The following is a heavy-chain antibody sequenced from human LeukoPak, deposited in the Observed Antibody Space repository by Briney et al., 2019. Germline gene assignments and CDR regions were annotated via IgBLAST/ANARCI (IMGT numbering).Heavy chain of an antibody. J-gene: IGHJ3*02. CDR3: AREAFTDSTGYYFSPLDM. Sequence: GSLRLSCEASGFTFSNYDMHWVRQTTGKGLEWVLLINTGGGTFYPDSVKGRFTISRENAKNSLYLQMNSLTVDDTAVYYCAREAFTDSTGYYFSPLDMWGQGTMVTVSS. CDR2: INTGGGT. CDR1: GFTFSNYD. V-gene: IGHV3-13*01. D-gene: IGHD3-22*01.